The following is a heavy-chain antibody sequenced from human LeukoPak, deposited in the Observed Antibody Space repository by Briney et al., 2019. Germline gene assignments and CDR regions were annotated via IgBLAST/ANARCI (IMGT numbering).Heavy chain of an antibody. D-gene: IGHD3-22*01. Sequence: GGSLRLSCAASGFTFSSYWMHWVRQAPGKGLVGVSRINNDGRSTNYADSVKGRFTISRDNAKNTLYLQMNSLRAEDTAVYYCAKPFYDSTTDAFDIWGQGTMVTVSS. V-gene: IGHV3-74*01. CDR3: AKPFYDSTTDAFDI. CDR1: GFTFSSYW. J-gene: IGHJ3*02. CDR2: INNDGRST.